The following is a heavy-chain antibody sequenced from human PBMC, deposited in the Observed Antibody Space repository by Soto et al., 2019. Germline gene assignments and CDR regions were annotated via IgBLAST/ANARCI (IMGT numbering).Heavy chain of an antibody. CDR2: ISSSSTYI. Sequence: GGSLRLSCAASGFTFSTYSMNWVRQSPGKGLEWVSYISSSSTYIYYADSVKGRFTISSENDKNSLYLQMNSLSAEATAVYYCILAVAGSSAPDYWAQGILVTVSS. J-gene: IGHJ4*02. D-gene: IGHD6-19*01. CDR3: ILAVAGSSAPDY. CDR1: GFTFSTYS. V-gene: IGHV3-21*01.